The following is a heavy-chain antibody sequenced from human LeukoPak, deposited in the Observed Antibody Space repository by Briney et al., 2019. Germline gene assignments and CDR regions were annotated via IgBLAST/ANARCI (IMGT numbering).Heavy chain of an antibody. J-gene: IGHJ4*02. D-gene: IGHD6-19*01. CDR2: IWYDGKHK. Sequence: GGSLRVSCAASGFTFSEYAMHWVRQAPGKGLEWVAVIWYDGKHKYYADSVKGRFTISRDNSKNTLFLNMNSLRADDTAVYYCAKDRAVAGTDARYYFDSWGQGTLVTVSA. CDR3: AKDRAVAGTDARYYFDS. CDR1: GFTFSEYA. V-gene: IGHV3-33*06.